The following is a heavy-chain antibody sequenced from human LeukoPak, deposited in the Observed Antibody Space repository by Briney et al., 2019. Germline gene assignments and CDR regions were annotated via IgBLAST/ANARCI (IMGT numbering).Heavy chain of an antibody. D-gene: IGHD4-17*01. J-gene: IGHJ6*02. Sequence: GGSLRLSCAASGFTFSSYAMHWVRQAPGKGLEWVAVISYDGSNKYYADSVKGRFTISRDNSKNTLYLQMNSLRAEDTAVYYCARDSASDYGDYDDYYYGMDVWGQGTTVTVSS. CDR1: GFTFSSYA. V-gene: IGHV3-30*04. CDR3: ARDSASDYGDYDDYYYGMDV. CDR2: ISYDGSNK.